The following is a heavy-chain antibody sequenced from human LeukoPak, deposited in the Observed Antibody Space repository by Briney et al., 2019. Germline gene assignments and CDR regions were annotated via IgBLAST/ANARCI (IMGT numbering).Heavy chain of an antibody. CDR2: IYYSGST. Sequence: PSETLSLTCTVSGGSISSYYWSWIRQPPGKGLEWIGYIYYSGSTNYNPSLKSRVTISVDTSKNQFSLKLSSVTAADTAVYYCAREAAAGTRGFDYWGQGTLVTVSS. CDR3: AREAAAGTRGFDY. CDR1: GGSISSYY. V-gene: IGHV4-59*12. D-gene: IGHD6-13*01. J-gene: IGHJ4*02.